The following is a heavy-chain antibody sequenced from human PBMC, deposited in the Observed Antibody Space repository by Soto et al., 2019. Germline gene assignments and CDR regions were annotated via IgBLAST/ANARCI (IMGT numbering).Heavy chain of an antibody. CDR2: IYYSGST. CDR3: ARVSGISYYYGMDV. Sequence: SETLSLTCTVSGGSISSYYWSWIRQPPGKGLEWIGYIYYSGSTNYNPSLKSRVTISVDTSKNQFSLKLSSVTAADKAVYYCARVSGISYYYGMDVWGQGTTVTVS. J-gene: IGHJ6*02. D-gene: IGHD3-10*01. CDR1: GGSISSYY. V-gene: IGHV4-59*01.